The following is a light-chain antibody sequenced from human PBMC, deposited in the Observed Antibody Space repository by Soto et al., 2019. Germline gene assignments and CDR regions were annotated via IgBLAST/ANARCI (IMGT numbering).Light chain of an antibody. CDR2: DTS. V-gene: IGKV3-11*01. CDR3: QQRSDWPIT. CDR1: QSVRNF. Sequence: EIVLTQSPATLSLSPGERATLSCRASQSVRNFLLWHQQKAGQAPRALIYDTSKRAPGIPAMFSGSGSDTDFTLTISSLEPKDFAVYYCQQRSDWPITFGQGTRLEIK. J-gene: IGKJ5*01.